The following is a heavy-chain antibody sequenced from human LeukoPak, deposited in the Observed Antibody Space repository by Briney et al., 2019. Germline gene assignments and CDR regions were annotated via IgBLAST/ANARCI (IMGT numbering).Heavy chain of an antibody. D-gene: IGHD6-13*01. CDR1: GGSISSYY. CDR2: IYYSGST. Sequence: PSETLSLTCTVSGGSISSYYWSSIRQPPGQGLEWSGYIYYSGSTNYNPSLKSRVTISVDMSRNQFSLKLSSVTAADTAVYYCARGPGGIAAAGYYFDYWGQGTLVTVSS. CDR3: ARGPGGIAAAGYYFDY. V-gene: IGHV4-59*01. J-gene: IGHJ4*02.